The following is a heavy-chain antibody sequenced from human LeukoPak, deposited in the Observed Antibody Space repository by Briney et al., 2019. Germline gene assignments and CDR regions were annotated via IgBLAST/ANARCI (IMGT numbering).Heavy chain of an antibody. CDR1: GFTFSTYW. J-gene: IGHJ4*02. Sequence: GGSLRLSCTASGFTFSTYWINWVRQSPGKGLVWVALVNGDGSTTTHADSVKGRFTISRDNAKNTAYLQMNSLRDEDTAVYFCARDYAGSPDYWGQGTLVTVSA. D-gene: IGHD3-10*01. CDR2: VNGDGSTT. V-gene: IGHV3-74*03. CDR3: ARDYAGSPDY.